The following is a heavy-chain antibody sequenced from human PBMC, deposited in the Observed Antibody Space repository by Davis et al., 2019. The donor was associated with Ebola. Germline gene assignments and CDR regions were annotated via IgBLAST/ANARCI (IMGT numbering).Heavy chain of an antibody. D-gene: IGHD6-19*01. V-gene: IGHV4-61*08. Sequence: MPSETLSLTCAVSCGSISSGGYSWSWIRQPPGKRLEWIGYIFYSGSTNYSPSLKSRVTISVDTSKNQLSLKLSSVTAADTAVYYCARLEQWLVPWYFDLWGRGTLVTVSS. J-gene: IGHJ2*01. CDR3: ARLEQWLVPWYFDL. CDR1: CGSISSGGYS. CDR2: IFYSGST.